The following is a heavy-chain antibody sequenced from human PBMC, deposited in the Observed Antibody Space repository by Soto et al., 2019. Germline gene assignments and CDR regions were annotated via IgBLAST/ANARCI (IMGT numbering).Heavy chain of an antibody. D-gene: IGHD1-26*01. CDR2: ISYDGSNK. Sequence: PGGSLRLSCAASGFTFSTYGMHWVRQAPGKGLEWVAVISYDGSNKYYADSVKGRFTISRDNSKNTLYLQMNSLRDEDTAICYCAKGHRDDLVGATTGGWYFDLWGRGTLVTSPQ. CDR3: AKGHRDDLVGATTGGWYFDL. CDR1: GFTFSTYG. V-gene: IGHV3-30*18. J-gene: IGHJ2*01.